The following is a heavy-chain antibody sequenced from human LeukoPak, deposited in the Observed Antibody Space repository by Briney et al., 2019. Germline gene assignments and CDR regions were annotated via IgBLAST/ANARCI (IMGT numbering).Heavy chain of an antibody. J-gene: IGHJ4*02. CDR1: GGTLSSYA. V-gene: IGHV1-69*13. CDR2: IIPIFGTA. Sequence: SVKVSCKASGGTLSSYAISWVRQAPGQGLEWMGGIIPIFGTANYAQKFQGRVTITADESTSTAYMELSSLRSEDTAVYYCARGLVRGVHYYFDYWGQGTLVTVSS. D-gene: IGHD3-10*01. CDR3: ARGLVRGVHYYFDY.